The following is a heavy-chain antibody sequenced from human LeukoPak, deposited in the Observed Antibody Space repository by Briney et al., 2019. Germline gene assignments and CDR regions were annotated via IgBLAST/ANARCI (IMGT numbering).Heavy chain of an antibody. Sequence: AGGSLRLSCAASGFAFSSQAMGWVRQAPGKGLEWASVISDSGRTTYYADSVKGRFTISRDNSKNTLFLQMNSLRAEDAAVYYCAKDARRTNGWYFFDYWGQGTLVTVSS. CDR2: ISDSGRTT. CDR1: GFAFSSQA. D-gene: IGHD6-19*01. CDR3: AKDARRTNGWYFFDY. V-gene: IGHV3-23*01. J-gene: IGHJ4*02.